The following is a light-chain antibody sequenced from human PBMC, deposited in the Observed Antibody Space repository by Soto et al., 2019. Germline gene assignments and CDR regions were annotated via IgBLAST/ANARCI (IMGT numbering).Light chain of an antibody. CDR1: QRISSY. Sequence: DIQMTQSPSSLSASVGDRVTITCRASQRISSYLNWYQQKPGKAPNLLIYGASSLQSGVPSRFSGSGSGTEFTHTISSLQPEDFATYYCQHSYSTPYSFGQGTKLEIK. V-gene: IGKV1-39*01. CDR2: GAS. J-gene: IGKJ2*01. CDR3: QHSYSTPYS.